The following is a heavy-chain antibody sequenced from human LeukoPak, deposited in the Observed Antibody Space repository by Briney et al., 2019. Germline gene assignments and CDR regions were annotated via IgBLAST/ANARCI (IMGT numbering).Heavy chain of an antibody. CDR3: AGEGGSQRFDY. CDR1: GGSLSSTTYY. J-gene: IGHJ4*02. V-gene: IGHV4-39*07. Sequence: SETLSLTCTVSGGSLSSTTYYWDWIRQPPGKGLDWIGSISYSGSTYYNPSLKSRVTISVDTSKNQFSLKLSSVTAADTAVYYCAGEGGSQRFDYWGQGTLVTVSS. CDR2: ISYSGST. D-gene: IGHD1-26*01.